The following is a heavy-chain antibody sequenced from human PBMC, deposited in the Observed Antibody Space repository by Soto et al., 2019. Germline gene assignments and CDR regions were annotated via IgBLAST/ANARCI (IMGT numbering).Heavy chain of an antibody. V-gene: IGHV3-48*02. CDR3: ARGFWNWPLTYFDY. J-gene: IGHJ4*02. CDR1: GFTFSSYS. D-gene: IGHD1-7*01. Sequence: GGSLRLSCAASGFTFSSYSMNWVRQAPGKGLEWVSYISSSSRTIYYADSVKGRFTISRDNAKNSLYLQMNSLRDEDTAVYYCARGFWNWPLTYFDYWGQGTLVTVSS. CDR2: ISSSSRTI.